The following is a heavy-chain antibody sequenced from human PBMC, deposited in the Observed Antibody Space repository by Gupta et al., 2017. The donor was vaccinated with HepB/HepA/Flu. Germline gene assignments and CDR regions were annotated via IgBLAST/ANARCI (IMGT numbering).Heavy chain of an antibody. Sequence: EVQLVESGGGLVQPGGSLRLSCAASGFTFSSYWMSWVRQAPGKGLEWVANIKQDGSEKYYVEPVKGRVTISRDNAKNSLYRQMNSLRAEETAVYYCARDDGYCSGGSWQSAFDIWGQGTMVTVCS. CDR3: ARDDGYCSGGSWQSAFDI. CDR2: IKQDGSEK. V-gene: IGHV3-7*01. D-gene: IGHD2-15*01. J-gene: IGHJ3*02. CDR1: GFTFSSYW.